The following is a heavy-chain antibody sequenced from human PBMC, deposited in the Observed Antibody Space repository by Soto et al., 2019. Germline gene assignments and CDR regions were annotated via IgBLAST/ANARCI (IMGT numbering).Heavy chain of an antibody. Sequence: QVQLVQSGAEVKKPGASVKVSCKASGYTFTSYGISWVRQAPGQGLEWMGWINVYNGNTNYAQKLQGRVTMPTDTSTSTAYLDLRRLRSDDTAVYFCARATSRGEYDYWGQGTLVTVSS. J-gene: IGHJ4*02. D-gene: IGHD3-10*01. CDR2: INVYNGNT. V-gene: IGHV1-18*01. CDR1: GYTFTSYG. CDR3: ARATSRGEYDY.